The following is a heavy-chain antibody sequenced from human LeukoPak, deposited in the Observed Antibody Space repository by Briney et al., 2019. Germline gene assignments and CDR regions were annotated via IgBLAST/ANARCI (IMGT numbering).Heavy chain of an antibody. CDR1: GVTFRSYA. D-gene: IGHD1-7*01. V-gene: IGHV1-69*05. J-gene: IGHJ4*02. CDR2: IIPIFGTA. Sequence: SVKVSCKASGVTFRSYAISWVRQAPGQGLEWMGRIIPIFGTANYAQRFQGRPTITTDDSTSTAYMDLSSLRSEDTAVYYCARTDLELGDFDYWGQGTLVTVSS. CDR3: ARTDLELGDFDY.